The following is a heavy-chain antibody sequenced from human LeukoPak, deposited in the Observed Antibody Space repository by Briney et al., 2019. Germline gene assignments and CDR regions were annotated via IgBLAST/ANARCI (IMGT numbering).Heavy chain of an antibody. D-gene: IGHD5-24*01. J-gene: IGHJ4*02. V-gene: IGHV4-34*01. CDR1: GGSFSGYY. Sequence: SETLSLTCAVYGGSFSGYYWSWIRQPPGKGLERIGEINHSGSTNYNPSLKSRVTISVDTSKNQFSLKLSSVTAADTAVYYCARGQEMATNPYYFDYWGQGTLVTVSS. CDR2: INHSGST. CDR3: ARGQEMATNPYYFDY.